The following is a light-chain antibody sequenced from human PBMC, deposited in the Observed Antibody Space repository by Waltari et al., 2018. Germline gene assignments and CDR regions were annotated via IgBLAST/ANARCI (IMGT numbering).Light chain of an antibody. CDR2: DVS. J-gene: IGLJ3*02. CDR1: SSDVGGYNY. Sequence: SALTQPRXVSGSPGQSVTISCXGTSSDVGGYNYVSWYQQHPGKAPKLMIYDVSKRPSGVPDXFXGSKSGNTASLTISGXQAEDEADYXCCSYAGSYTXXFGGGTXLTVL. V-gene: IGLV2-11*01. CDR3: CSYAGSYTXX.